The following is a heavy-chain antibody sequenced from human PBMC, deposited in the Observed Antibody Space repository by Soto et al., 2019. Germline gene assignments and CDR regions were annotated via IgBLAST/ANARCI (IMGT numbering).Heavy chain of an antibody. D-gene: IGHD2-2*01. CDR1: GGSFSGYY. CDR2: INHSGST. J-gene: IGHJ2*01. Sequence: QVQLQQWGAGLLKPSETLSLTCAVYGGSFSGYYWSWIRQPPGKGLEWIGEINHSGSTNYNPSLKSRVTISVDTSKNQFSLKLSSVTAADTAVYYCARACQLLIAPTKAVKIGWYFDLWGRGTLVTVSS. V-gene: IGHV4-34*01. CDR3: ARACQLLIAPTKAVKIGWYFDL.